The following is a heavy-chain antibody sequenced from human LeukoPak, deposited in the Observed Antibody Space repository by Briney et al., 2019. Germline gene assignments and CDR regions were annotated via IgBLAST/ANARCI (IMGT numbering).Heavy chain of an antibody. V-gene: IGHV3-23*01. D-gene: IGHD3-22*01. CDR3: AKVAIWSYYDSSGYYYGYFDY. Sequence: GGSLRLSCAASGFTFSSYAMNWVRQAPGKGLEWVSTISGGGGSTYYADSVKGRFTISRDNSKNTLYLQMNSLRAEDTAVYYCAKVAIWSYYDSSGYYYGYFDYWGQGTLVTVSS. J-gene: IGHJ4*02. CDR1: GFTFSSYA. CDR2: ISGGGGST.